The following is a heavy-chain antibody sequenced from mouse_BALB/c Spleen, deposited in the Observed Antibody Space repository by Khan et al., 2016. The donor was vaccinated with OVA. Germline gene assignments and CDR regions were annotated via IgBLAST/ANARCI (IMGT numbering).Heavy chain of an antibody. Sequence: QIQSVQPGPELKKPGATVKISCKASGYTFTNYGMNWVKQSPGKALKWMGWINTYTGEPKYADDFKGRFAFSLETSASTAYLQINNLKKEDTATYFCARPPYLSYSLDHWGQGTSVTVSS. D-gene: IGHD2-10*01. CDR3: ARPPYLSYSLDH. CDR2: INTYTGEP. CDR1: GYTFTNYG. V-gene: IGHV9-3-1*01. J-gene: IGHJ4*01.